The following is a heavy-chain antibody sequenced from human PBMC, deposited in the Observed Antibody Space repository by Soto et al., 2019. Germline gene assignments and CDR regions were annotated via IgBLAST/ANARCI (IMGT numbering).Heavy chain of an antibody. CDR1: GFTFSSYA. Sequence: EVQLLESGGGLVQPEGSLRLSCAASGFTFSSYAMTWVRQAPGKGLEWVSAISGSGGSTYYADSVKGRFTISRDNSKNTLYLQMNSLRAEDTAVYYCAKDTGLGGTGSLCFDYWGQGTLVTVSS. J-gene: IGHJ4*02. V-gene: IGHV3-23*01. CDR3: AKDTGLGGTGSLCFDY. CDR2: ISGSGGST. D-gene: IGHD1-1*01.